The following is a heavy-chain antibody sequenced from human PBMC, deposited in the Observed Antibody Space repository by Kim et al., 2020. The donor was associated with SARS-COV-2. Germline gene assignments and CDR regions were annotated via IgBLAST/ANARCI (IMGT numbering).Heavy chain of an antibody. V-gene: IGHV3-48*03. D-gene: IGHD3-9*01. Sequence: GGSLRLSCAASGFTFSSYEMHWVRQAPGKGLEWVSYISSSGSNIYYADSVKGRFTISRDNAKNSLYLQMNSLRAEDTAVYYCARAKFDWLLYSYGMDVWGQRPTVTVST. CDR1: GFTFSSYE. CDR2: ISSSGSNI. CDR3: ARAKFDWLLYSYGMDV. J-gene: IGHJ6*01.